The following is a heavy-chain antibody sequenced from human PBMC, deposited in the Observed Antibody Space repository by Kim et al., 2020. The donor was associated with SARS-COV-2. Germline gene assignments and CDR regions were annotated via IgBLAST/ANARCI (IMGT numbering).Heavy chain of an antibody. Sequence: GGSLRLSCTASGFTFGDYAMSWVRQAPGKGLEWVGFIRSKAYGGTTEYAASVKGRFTISRDDSKSIAYLQMNSLKTEDTAVYYCTRVAEQNYDILTGYWGTDYGMDVWGQGTTVTVSS. CDR1: GFTFGDYA. CDR2: IRSKAYGGTT. D-gene: IGHD3-9*01. CDR3: TRVAEQNYDILTGYWGTDYGMDV. V-gene: IGHV3-49*04. J-gene: IGHJ6*02.